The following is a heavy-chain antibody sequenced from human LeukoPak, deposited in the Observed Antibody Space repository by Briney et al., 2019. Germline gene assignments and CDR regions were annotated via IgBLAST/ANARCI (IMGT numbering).Heavy chain of an antibody. D-gene: IGHD5-18*01. CDR3: TFGYSYGLFDY. V-gene: IGHV3-49*03. CDR1: GFTFGDYA. J-gene: IGHJ4*02. Sequence: PGGSLRLSCTASGFTFGDYAMSWFRQAPGKGLEWVGFIRSKAYGGTTEYAASVKGRFTISRDDSKGIAYLQMNSLKTEDTAVYYCTFGYSYGLFDYWGQGTLVTVSS. CDR2: IRSKAYGGTT.